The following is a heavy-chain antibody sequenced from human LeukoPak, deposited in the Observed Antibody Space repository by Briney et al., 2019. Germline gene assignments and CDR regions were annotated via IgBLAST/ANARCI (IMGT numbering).Heavy chain of an antibody. J-gene: IGHJ4*02. V-gene: IGHV1-69*01. CDR1: GYSFTSYW. Sequence: KISCKGSGYSFTSYWIGWVRQAPGQGLEWMGGIIPIFGTANYARKFQGRVTLTADESTSTAYMELSSLRSEDTAMYYCARAEVPAHYFDYWGQGTLVTVSS. CDR3: ARAEVPAHYFDY. CDR2: IIPIFGTA.